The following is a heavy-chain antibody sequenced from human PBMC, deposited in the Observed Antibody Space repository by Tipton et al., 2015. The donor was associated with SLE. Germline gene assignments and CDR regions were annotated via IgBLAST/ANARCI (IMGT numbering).Heavy chain of an antibody. V-gene: IGHV4-34*01. D-gene: IGHD3-3*01. CDR1: GGSFSGHY. Sequence: TLSLTCAVYGGSFSGHYWSWIRQPPGQGLEWIGEINHSGSTNYSPSLKSRVTISVDTPRNQFSLKLRSVTAADTAVYYCARHLYDFWSGYFDYWGQGTLVTVSS. J-gene: IGHJ4*02. CDR2: INHSGST. CDR3: ARHLYDFWSGYFDY.